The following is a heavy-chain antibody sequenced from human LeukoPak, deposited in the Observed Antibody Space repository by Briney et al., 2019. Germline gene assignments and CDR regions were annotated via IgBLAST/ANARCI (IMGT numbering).Heavy chain of an antibody. CDR3: AGSYSGRLMDAFDI. J-gene: IGHJ3*02. CDR2: INPSGGST. V-gene: IGHV1-46*01. D-gene: IGHD1-26*01. Sequence: GASVKVSCKASGYTFTSYYIHWMRQAPGQGLEWMGIINPSGGSTNYAQKFQGRVTMTRDTSTSTVYMELRSLRSDDTAVYYCAGSYSGRLMDAFDIWGQGTMVTVSS. CDR1: GYTFTSYY.